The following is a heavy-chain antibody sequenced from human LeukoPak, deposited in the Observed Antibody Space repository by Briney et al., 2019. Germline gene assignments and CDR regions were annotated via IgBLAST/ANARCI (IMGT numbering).Heavy chain of an antibody. J-gene: IGHJ4*02. D-gene: IGHD2-2*01. CDR1: GFTFSSYS. CDR2: ISSSSSYI. Sequence: PGGSLRLSCAASGFTFSSYSMNWVRQAPGKGLEWVSSISSSSSYIYYADSVKGRFTISRDNAKNSLYLQMNSLRAEDTAVYYCARYCSSTSCFGYWGQGTLVTVSS. V-gene: IGHV3-21*01. CDR3: ARYCSSTSCFGY.